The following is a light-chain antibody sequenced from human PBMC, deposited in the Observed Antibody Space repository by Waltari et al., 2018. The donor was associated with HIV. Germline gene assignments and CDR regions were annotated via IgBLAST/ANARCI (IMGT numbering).Light chain of an antibody. Sequence: QSVLTQPPSASGAPGQRVTMSCSGSSSNIGGNYVYWYQHLPGSAPKLLISSNNNRPSGFPDRFSGSKSGTSASLAISGLRSEDEADYYCAAWDDSLSGVLFGGGTKLNVL. V-gene: IGLV1-47*02. CDR2: SNN. CDR3: AAWDDSLSGVL. J-gene: IGLJ3*02. CDR1: SSNIGGNY.